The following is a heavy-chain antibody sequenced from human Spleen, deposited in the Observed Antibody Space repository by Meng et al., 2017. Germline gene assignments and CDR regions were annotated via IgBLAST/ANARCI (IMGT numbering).Heavy chain of an antibody. D-gene: IGHD3-22*01. CDR2: IHYSGST. CDR1: GGSISSYY. V-gene: IGHV4-59*06. CDR3: ARYVFDSSSLYSNWFDP. Sequence: QPQLQESGPGLVKPSETLSLTCPVSGGSISSYYWSWIRQPPGKGLEWIAYIHYSGSTYYSPSLKSRVTISVDTSKNQLSLKLSSMTAADTAVYYCARYVFDSSSLYSNWFDPWGQGTLVTVSS. J-gene: IGHJ5*02.